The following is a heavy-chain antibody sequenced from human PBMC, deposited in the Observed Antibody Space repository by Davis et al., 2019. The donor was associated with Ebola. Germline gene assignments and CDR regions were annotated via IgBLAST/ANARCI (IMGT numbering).Heavy chain of an antibody. D-gene: IGHD6-6*01. Sequence: AASVKVSCKTSGGTFTNYAVNWVRQAPGQGLEWMGRFIPVVDTKDYAQKFQGRVTLTADKATNTAYMELRTLRSDDTAVYYCAREKLGGSSDYWGQGTLVTVSS. CDR2: FIPVVDTK. CDR3: AREKLGGSSDY. V-gene: IGHV1-69*04. CDR1: GGTFTNYA. J-gene: IGHJ4*02.